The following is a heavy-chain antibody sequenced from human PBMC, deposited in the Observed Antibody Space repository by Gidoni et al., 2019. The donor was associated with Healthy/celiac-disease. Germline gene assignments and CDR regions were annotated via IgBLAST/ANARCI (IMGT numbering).Heavy chain of an antibody. J-gene: IGHJ4*02. CDR1: GGSISSYY. Sequence: QVQLQESGPGLVQPSETLSLTCTVSGGSISSYYWSWIRQPPGKGLEWIGYIYYSGSTNYNPSLKSRVTISVDTSKNQFSLKLSSVTAADTAVYHCARGDITALHYFDYWGQGTLVTVSS. CDR2: IYYSGST. CDR3: ARGDITALHYFDY. V-gene: IGHV4-59*01. D-gene: IGHD5-12*01.